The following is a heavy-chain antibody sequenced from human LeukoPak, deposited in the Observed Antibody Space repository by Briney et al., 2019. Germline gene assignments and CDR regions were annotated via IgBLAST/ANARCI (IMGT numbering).Heavy chain of an antibody. CDR1: GGSFRGYD. CDR3: ARPTGTGGYFDY. J-gene: IGHJ4*02. Sequence: SETLSLTCAVYGGSFRGYDWSWIRQPPGKGLEWLGEINHSGSTNYNPSLESRVTISVDTSKNQFSLKLSSVTAADTAVYYCARPTGTGGYFDYWGQGTLVTVSS. CDR2: INHSGST. V-gene: IGHV4-34*01. D-gene: IGHD1-1*01.